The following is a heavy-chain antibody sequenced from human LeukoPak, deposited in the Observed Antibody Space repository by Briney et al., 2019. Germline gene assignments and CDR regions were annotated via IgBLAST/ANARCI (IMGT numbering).Heavy chain of an antibody. Sequence: SETLSLTCTVSGGSISSSSYYWGWIRQPPGKGLEWIGSIYYSGSTYYNPSLKSRVTLSVDTSKNQFSLKLSSVTAADTAVYYCARHVPYYDILTGYYKSTWFDPWGQGTLVTVSS. CDR1: GGSISSSSYY. J-gene: IGHJ5*02. D-gene: IGHD3-9*01. CDR2: IYYSGST. V-gene: IGHV4-39*01. CDR3: ARHVPYYDILTGYYKSTWFDP.